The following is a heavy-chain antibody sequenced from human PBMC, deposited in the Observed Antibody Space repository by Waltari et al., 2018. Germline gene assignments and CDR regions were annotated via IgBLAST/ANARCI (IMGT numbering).Heavy chain of an antibody. CDR2: IYYSGST. J-gene: IGHJ4*02. D-gene: IGHD6-13*01. CDR1: GGSISSYY. V-gene: IGHV4-59*01. Sequence: QVQLQESGPGLVKPSETLSLTCTVSGGSISSYYWSWIRQPPGKGLEWIGYIYYSGSTNYNPSLKSRVTISVDTSKNQFSLKLSSVTAADTAVYYCASIAAAEEFDYWGQGTLVTVSS. CDR3: ASIAAAEEFDY.